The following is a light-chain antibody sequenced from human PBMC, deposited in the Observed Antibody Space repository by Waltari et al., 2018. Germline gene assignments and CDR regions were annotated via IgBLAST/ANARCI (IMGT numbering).Light chain of an antibody. J-gene: IGLJ1*01. CDR2: DVS. CDR1: SSDVGNYSY. Sequence: QSALTQPRSVSGSPGQSVTVPCTGTSSDVGNYSYVSWYQHHPGKAPKLMIFDVSKRPSGVPDRFSGSKSGNTASLTISGLQAEDEADYYCCSYAGTFTFYVFGTGTKVTVL. CDR3: CSYAGTFTFYV. V-gene: IGLV2-11*01.